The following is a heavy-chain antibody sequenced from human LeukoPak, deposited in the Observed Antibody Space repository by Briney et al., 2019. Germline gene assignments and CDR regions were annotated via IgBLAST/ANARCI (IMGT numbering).Heavy chain of an antibody. J-gene: IGHJ4*02. D-gene: IGHD3-10*01. CDR3: APRGVDHASGFDY. V-gene: IGHV1-2*06. Sequence: ASVKVSCKASGYTFTGYYIHWVRQAPGQGLEWMGRINPNSGGTNYAQKFQGRVTMTRDTSISTAYMELSRLRSDDTAVYYCAPRGVDHASGFDYWGQGTLVTVSS. CDR2: INPNSGGT. CDR1: GYTFTGYY.